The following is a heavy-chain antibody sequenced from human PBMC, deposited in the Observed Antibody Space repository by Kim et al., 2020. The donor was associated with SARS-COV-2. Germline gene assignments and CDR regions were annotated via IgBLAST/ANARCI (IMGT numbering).Heavy chain of an antibody. CDR2: ISYDGSNK. J-gene: IGHJ6*02. Sequence: GGSLRLSCAASGFTFSSYGMHWVRQAPGKGLEWVAVISYDGSNKYYADSVKGRFTISRDNSKNTLYLQMNSLRAEDTAVYYCAKEGRFLEWLYYYYGMDVWGQGTTVTVSS. CDR1: GFTFSSYG. D-gene: IGHD3-3*01. CDR3: AKEGRFLEWLYYYYGMDV. V-gene: IGHV3-30*18.